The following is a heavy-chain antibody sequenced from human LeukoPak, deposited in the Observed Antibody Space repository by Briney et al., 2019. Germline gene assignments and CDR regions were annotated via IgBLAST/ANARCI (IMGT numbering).Heavy chain of an antibody. D-gene: IGHD6-13*01. CDR3: ARGGTSGYSSSLHFWGGNYYFDY. V-gene: IGHV3-48*01. Sequence: GGSLRLSCAASGFTFSDYNMNWVRQVPGKGLESVSYMSRSGDIIYYADSVKGRFTISRDNAKNSLYLQMNSLRAEDTAVYYCARGGTSGYSSSLHFWGGNYYFDYWGQGTLVTVSS. CDR2: MSRSGDII. J-gene: IGHJ4*02. CDR1: GFTFSDYN.